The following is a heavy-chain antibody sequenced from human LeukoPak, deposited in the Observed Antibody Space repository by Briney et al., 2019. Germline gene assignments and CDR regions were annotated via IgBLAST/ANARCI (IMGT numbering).Heavy chain of an antibody. CDR3: ARVRPSIPYGPFDY. J-gene: IGHJ4*02. Sequence: GGSLRLSCAASGFTFSSYWMSWVRQAPGKGLEWVADIKQDGSEKYYVDSVKGRFTISRDNAKNSLYLQMNSLRAEDTAVYYCARVRPSIPYGPFDYCGQGTLVTVSS. V-gene: IGHV3-7*01. D-gene: IGHD3-10*01. CDR2: IKQDGSEK. CDR1: GFTFSSYW.